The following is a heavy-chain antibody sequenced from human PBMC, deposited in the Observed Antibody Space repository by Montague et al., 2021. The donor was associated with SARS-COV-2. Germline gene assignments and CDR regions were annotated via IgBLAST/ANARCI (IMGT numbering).Heavy chain of an antibody. CDR3: AGKVLTGPADY. CDR2: ISYGGIA. CDR1: GVSISTTNW. V-gene: IGHV4/OR15-8*02. J-gene: IGHJ4*02. Sequence: SETLSLTCTVSGVSISTTNWWWLGHHPPGRVLWWMWEISYGGIATYTPSLKRRAIIAMDTSRKLFSLQLSSMTAADTAIYYAAGKVLTGPADYWGKGTLVPV.